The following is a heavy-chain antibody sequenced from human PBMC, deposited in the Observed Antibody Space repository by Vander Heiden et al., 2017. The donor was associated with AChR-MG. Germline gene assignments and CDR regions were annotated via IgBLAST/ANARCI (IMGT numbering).Heavy chain of an antibody. CDR3: ARGDFSVPPPNLFDY. J-gene: IGHJ4*02. D-gene: IGHD3-16*01. Sequence: EVQLLESGGGWVQPGGSLRLSCAASGFPFTSYAMNWVRQAPGQGLEWVSAISGSGGSTYYADSVKGRFTISRDSSKNAMYLQMNRLRAEDTAVYYCARGDFSVPPPNLFDYWGQGTLVTVSS. CDR1: GFPFTSYA. CDR2: ISGSGGST. V-gene: IGHV3-23*01.